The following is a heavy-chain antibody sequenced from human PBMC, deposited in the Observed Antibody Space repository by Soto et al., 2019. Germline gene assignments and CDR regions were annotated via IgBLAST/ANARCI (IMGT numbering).Heavy chain of an antibody. V-gene: IGHV4-34*01. CDR1: GGSFSGYY. CDR3: ARAVVVTAIRYYYYGMDV. Sequence: SETLSLTCAVYGGSFSGYYWSWIRQPPGKGLEWIGEINHSGSTNYNPSLKSRVTISVDTSKNQFSLQLNSVTPEDTAVYYCARAVVVTAIRYYYYGMDVWGQGTTVTVSS. J-gene: IGHJ6*02. D-gene: IGHD2-21*02. CDR2: INHSGST.